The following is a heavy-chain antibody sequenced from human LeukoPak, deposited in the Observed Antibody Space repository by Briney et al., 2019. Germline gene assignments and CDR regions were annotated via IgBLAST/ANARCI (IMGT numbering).Heavy chain of an antibody. V-gene: IGHV3-23*01. J-gene: IGHJ5*02. CDR2: ISGRGGRT. Sequence: GGSLRLSCAASGFTFSSYAMSWVRPAPGKGREWVSAISGRGGRTEYAGSVKGRLTLPRDNSKNELYMQRNSLRAEDTAVYYCASTPLGIAAAGGFDPWGQGTLVTVSS. D-gene: IGHD6-13*01. CDR1: GFTFSSYA. CDR3: ASTPLGIAAAGGFDP.